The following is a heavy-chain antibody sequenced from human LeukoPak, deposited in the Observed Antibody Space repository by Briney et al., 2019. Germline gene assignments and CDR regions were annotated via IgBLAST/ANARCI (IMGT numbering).Heavy chain of an antibody. CDR1: GFTFSSYG. V-gene: IGHV3-33*01. J-gene: IGHJ6*02. Sequence: GGSLRLSCAASGFTFSSYGMHWVRQAPGKGLEWVAVIWYDGSNKYYADSVKGRFTISRDNSKNTLYLQMNSLRAEDTAVYYCARESPFYGMDVWGQGTTVTVSS. CDR3: ARESPFYGMDV. CDR2: IWYDGSNK.